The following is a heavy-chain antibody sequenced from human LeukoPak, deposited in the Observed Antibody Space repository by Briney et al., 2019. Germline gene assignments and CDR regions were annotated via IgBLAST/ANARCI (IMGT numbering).Heavy chain of an antibody. Sequence: GGSLRLSCVASGFTFRSYALNWVRQAPGKGLEWVSAISDSGGSTYYADSVKGRFIISRDNSKNTLFLQMNSLRADDTAVYYCAKPPLNYYYESIGHYYWYFDLWGRGTLVIVSS. CDR1: GFTFRSYA. V-gene: IGHV3-23*01. J-gene: IGHJ2*01. D-gene: IGHD3-22*01. CDR3: AKPPLNYYYESIGHYYWYFDL. CDR2: ISDSGGST.